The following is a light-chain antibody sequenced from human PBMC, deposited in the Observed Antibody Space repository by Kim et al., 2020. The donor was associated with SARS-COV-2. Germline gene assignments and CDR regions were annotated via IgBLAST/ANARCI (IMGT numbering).Light chain of an antibody. CDR1: QSVGSSL. CDR3: QQYGSSPYS. CDR2: EAF. J-gene: IGKJ2*03. Sequence: LSPGEIATLSCRASQSVGSSLLAWYQQKPGQAPRLLIYEAFKRVAGIPDRFSGSGSGTDFTLTISRPEPEDFAMYYCQQYGSSPYSFGQGTKLEI. V-gene: IGKV3-20*01.